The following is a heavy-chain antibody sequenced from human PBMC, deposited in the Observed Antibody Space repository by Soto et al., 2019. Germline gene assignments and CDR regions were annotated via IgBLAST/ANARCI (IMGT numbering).Heavy chain of an antibody. J-gene: IGHJ6*02. CDR3: ASLRGYYYDYYYGMDV. CDR2: IYHSGST. D-gene: IGHD3-3*01. Sequence: SDTLPVTCAVSGGSISSSNWWSWVRQPPGKGLEWIGEIYHSGSTNYNPSLKSRVTISVDKSKNQFSLKLSSVTAADTAVYYCASLRGYYYDYYYGMDVWGQGTTVT. CDR1: GGSISSSNW. V-gene: IGHV4-4*02.